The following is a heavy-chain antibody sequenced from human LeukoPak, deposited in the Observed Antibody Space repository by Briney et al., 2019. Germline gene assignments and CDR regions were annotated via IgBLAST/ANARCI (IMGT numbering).Heavy chain of an antibody. Sequence: KPSETLSLTCSVSGGSINNYYWTWIRQPPGKGLEWIGYIYYSGSTNYNPSLKNRVTISVDKSNNQFSLKLTSLTAADTAVYYCAREKWGGHYMEVWGKGTTVTVSS. J-gene: IGHJ6*03. V-gene: IGHV4-59*01. D-gene: IGHD1-26*01. CDR1: GGSINNYY. CDR2: IYYSGST. CDR3: AREKWGGHYMEV.